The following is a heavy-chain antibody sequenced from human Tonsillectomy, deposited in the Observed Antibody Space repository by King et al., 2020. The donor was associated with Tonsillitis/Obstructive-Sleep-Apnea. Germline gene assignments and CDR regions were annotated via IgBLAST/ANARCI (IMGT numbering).Heavy chain of an antibody. Sequence: VQLVEFGAEVRKPGASVKISCKASGYTFTNYYMNWVRQAPGQGLEWMGIIKASGGSTSYAQKFQGRVTMTRDTSTSSVYMELSSLRSEDTAVYYCARTYDYSPYYYYYGMDVWGQGTTVTVSS. CDR2: IKASGGST. CDR3: ARTYDYSPYYYYYGMDV. D-gene: IGHD4-11*01. V-gene: IGHV1-46*01. J-gene: IGHJ6*02. CDR1: GYTFTNYY.